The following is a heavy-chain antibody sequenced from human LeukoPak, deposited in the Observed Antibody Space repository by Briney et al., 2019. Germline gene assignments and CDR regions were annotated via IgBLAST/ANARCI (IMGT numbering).Heavy chain of an antibody. CDR3: ARNSGYDYFGYGDLTYYYYYGMTS. D-gene: IGHD5-12*01. CDR1: GFTFSSYG. CDR2: IWYDGSNK. V-gene: IGHV3-33*01. Sequence: GGSLRLSCAASGFTFSSYGMHWVRQAPGKGLEWVAVIWYDGSNKYYADSVKGRFTISRDNSKNTPYLQMGSLRAEDMAVYYCARNSGYDYFGYGDLTYYYYYGMTSGAKGPRSPSP. J-gene: IGHJ6*02.